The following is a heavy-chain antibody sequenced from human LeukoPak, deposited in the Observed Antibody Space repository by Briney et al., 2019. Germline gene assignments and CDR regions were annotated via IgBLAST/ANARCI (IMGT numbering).Heavy chain of an antibody. CDR3: ARSNYYDSYYDY. Sequence: GGSLRLSCAASGFTVSSNYMSWVRQAPGKGLEWVSVIYSGGSTYYADSVKGRFTISRDNSKNTLYLQMNSLRAEGTAVYYCARSNYYDSYYDYWGQGTLVTVSS. J-gene: IGHJ4*02. D-gene: IGHD3-22*01. V-gene: IGHV3-53*01. CDR2: IYSGGST. CDR1: GFTVSSNY.